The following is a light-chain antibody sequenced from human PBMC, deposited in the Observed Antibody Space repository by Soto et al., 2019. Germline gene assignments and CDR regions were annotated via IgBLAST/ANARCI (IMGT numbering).Light chain of an antibody. CDR3: QQYGSSRT. J-gene: IGKJ1*01. Sequence: EIVWTQSPGTLSLSPGERATLSCRASQSVSSSYLAWYQQKPGQAPRLLMYGASSRATGTPDRFSGSGSGTDFTLTISRLEPEDFAVYYCQQYGSSRTFGQGTKVDIK. CDR1: QSVSSSY. V-gene: IGKV3-20*01. CDR2: GAS.